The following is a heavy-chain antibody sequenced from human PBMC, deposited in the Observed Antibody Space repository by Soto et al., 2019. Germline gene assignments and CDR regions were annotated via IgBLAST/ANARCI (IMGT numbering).Heavy chain of an antibody. V-gene: IGHV2-5*02. D-gene: IGHD2-15*01. CDR1: GFSLSTSGVG. CDR3: AHRPSYCSGGSCYSGFDY. CDR2: IYWDDDK. Sequence: QITLKESGPTLVKPTQTLTLTCTFSGFSLSTSGVGVGWIRQPPGKALEWLALIYWDDDKRYSPSLKSRLTITKDTSKNQVVLTITRMDPVDTATYYCAHRPSYCSGGSCYSGFDYWGQGTLVTVSS. J-gene: IGHJ4*02.